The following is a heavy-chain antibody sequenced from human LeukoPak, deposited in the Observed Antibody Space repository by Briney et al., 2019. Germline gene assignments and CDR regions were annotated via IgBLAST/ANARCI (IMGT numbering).Heavy chain of an antibody. D-gene: IGHD2-15*01. J-gene: IGHJ5*02. V-gene: IGHV1-18*01. CDR2: ISAYNGNT. CDR1: GGTFSSYA. Sequence: ASVKVSCKASGGTFSSYAISWVRQAPGQGLEWMGWISAYNGNTNYAQKLQGRVTMTTDTSTSTAYMELRSLRSDDTAVYYCARDMRYCSGGSCYSGWFDPWGQGTLVTVSS. CDR3: ARDMRYCSGGSCYSGWFDP.